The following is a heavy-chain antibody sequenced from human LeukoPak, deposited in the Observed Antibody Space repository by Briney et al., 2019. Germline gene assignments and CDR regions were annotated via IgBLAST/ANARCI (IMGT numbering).Heavy chain of an antibody. D-gene: IGHD3-10*01. CDR2: IYYSGST. Sequence: SETLSLTCTVSGGSISSYYWTWIRQPPGKGLEWVGYIYYSGSTNYNPSLKSRVTISVDTSKNQFSLKLSSVTAADTAVCYCARGKARGVRFDYWGQGTLVTVSS. J-gene: IGHJ4*02. V-gene: IGHV4-59*01. CDR3: ARGKARGVRFDY. CDR1: GGSISSYY.